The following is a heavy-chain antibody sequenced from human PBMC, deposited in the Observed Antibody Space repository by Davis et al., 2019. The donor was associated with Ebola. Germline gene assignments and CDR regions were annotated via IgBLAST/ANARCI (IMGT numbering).Heavy chain of an antibody. CDR1: GFTFTDAW. D-gene: IGHD2-2*01. CDR2: VKRKASGGTT. V-gene: IGHV3-15*01. J-gene: IGHJ3*01. Sequence: PAGSLTLSCAASGFTFTDAWMTWVRQLPGKGLEWVGRVKRKASGGTTDYAEPVRGRFTISRDDPTNTVYLHMDSLTVDDTALYYCVMGFCIGSSCHWHDAFRVWGQGTMVTVSS. CDR3: VMGFCIGSSCHWHDAFRV.